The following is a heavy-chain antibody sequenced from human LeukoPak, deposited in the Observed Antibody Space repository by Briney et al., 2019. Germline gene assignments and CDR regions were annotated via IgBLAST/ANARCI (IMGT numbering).Heavy chain of an antibody. D-gene: IGHD6-19*01. CDR3: ATQSVAGSFDY. V-gene: IGHV5-51*01. J-gene: IGHJ4*02. CDR1: GYIFTTYW. Sequence: GESLKISCKGSGYIFTTYWIGWVRQMPGKGLEWMGIIYPGDSDTRYSPSFQGQVTISADKSISTAYLQWSSLEASDTAMYYCATQSVAGSFDYWGQGTLVTVSS. CDR2: IYPGDSDT.